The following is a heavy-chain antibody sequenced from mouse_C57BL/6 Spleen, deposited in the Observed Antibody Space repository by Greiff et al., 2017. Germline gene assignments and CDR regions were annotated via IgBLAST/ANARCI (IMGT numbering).Heavy chain of an antibody. CDR3: ARDYYGNYGY. CDR1: GFTFSDYG. D-gene: IGHD2-1*01. V-gene: IGHV5-17*01. Sequence: EVKVVESGGGLVKPGGSLKLSCAASGFTFSDYGMHWVRQAPEKGLEWVAYISSGSSTIYYADTVKGRFTISRDNAKNTLFLQMTSLRSEDTAMYYCARDYYGNYGYWGQGTTLTVSS. J-gene: IGHJ2*01. CDR2: ISSGSSTI.